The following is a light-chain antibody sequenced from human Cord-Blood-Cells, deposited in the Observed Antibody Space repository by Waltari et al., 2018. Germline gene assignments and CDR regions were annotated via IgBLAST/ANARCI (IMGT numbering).Light chain of an antibody. CDR3: QHYNNWPPLT. J-gene: IGKJ4*01. Sequence: EIVMTQSPATLSVSPGERATLSCRAIQSVSINLAWYQQKPGQAPRLLIYGASTRATGIPARFSGSGSGTEFTLTISSLQSEDFAVYYCQHYNNWPPLTFGGGTKVEIK. CDR2: GAS. CDR1: QSVSIN. V-gene: IGKV3-15*01.